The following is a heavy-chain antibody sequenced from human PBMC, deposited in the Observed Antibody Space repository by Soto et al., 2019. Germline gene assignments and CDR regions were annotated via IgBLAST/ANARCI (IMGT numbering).Heavy chain of an antibody. V-gene: IGHV3-33*01. Sequence: PGGSLRLSCEASGFTFNTYSMHWVRQPPGKGLEWLAAIWYDGTQKYYADSVKGRFIISRDNSKKTLYLQMNSLRAEDTAVYYCARAGRNTLTGLWNFDSWGQGNLVTVSS. CDR2: IWYDGTQK. J-gene: IGHJ4*02. CDR1: GFTFNTYS. CDR3: ARAGRNTLTGLWNFDS. D-gene: IGHD4-17*01.